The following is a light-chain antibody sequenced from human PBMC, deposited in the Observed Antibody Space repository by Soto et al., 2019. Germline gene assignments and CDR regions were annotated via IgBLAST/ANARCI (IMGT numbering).Light chain of an antibody. CDR1: QAISDW. J-gene: IGKJ3*01. CDR2: AAS. CDR3: QQANRVPFT. Sequence: DIQMTQSPSSVSASVGDRVTITCRASQAISDWLAWYQQKPGEAPKLLVSAASTLQGGVPSRFSGGGSGTDFTLTISSLQPEDSATYYFQQANRVPFTFGPGTKVDIK. V-gene: IGKV1-12*02.